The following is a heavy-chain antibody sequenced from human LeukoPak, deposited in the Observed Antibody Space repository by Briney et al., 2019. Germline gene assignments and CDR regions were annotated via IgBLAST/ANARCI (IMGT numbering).Heavy chain of an antibody. Sequence: ASVKVSCKASGYTFTRYDINWVRQATGQGLEWMGRMNPNSGNTGCAQKFQGRVTITRNTSISTAYMELSSLRSEDTAVYYCARMVRGVPWAFDIWGQGTMVTVSS. V-gene: IGHV1-8*03. D-gene: IGHD3-10*01. CDR1: GYTFTRYD. CDR3: ARMVRGVPWAFDI. CDR2: MNPNSGNT. J-gene: IGHJ3*02.